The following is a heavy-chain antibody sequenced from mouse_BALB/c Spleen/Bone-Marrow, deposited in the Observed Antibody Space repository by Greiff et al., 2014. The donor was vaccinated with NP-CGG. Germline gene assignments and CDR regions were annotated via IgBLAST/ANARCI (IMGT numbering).Heavy chain of an antibody. CDR2: IFPVNADT. D-gene: IGHD1-1*01. Sequence: QVQLQESGAELVRPGASVKISCKASGYAFTDYWMNWVRQRPGQGLEWIGQIFPVNADTNYKANFKDKVTLTADKSSTTAYMQLNSLTSEDSAVYFCARFATGSFAYWGQGTLVTVSA. CDR3: ARFATGSFAY. CDR1: GYAFTDYW. J-gene: IGHJ3*01. V-gene: IGHV1-80*01.